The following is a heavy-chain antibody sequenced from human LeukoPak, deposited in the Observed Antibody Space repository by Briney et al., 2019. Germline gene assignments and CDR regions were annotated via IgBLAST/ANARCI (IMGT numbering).Heavy chain of an antibody. D-gene: IGHD3-16*01. CDR3: ATSRSSGDYYYYGMDV. J-gene: IGHJ6*02. V-gene: IGHV1-24*01. CDR2: FDPEDGET. Sequence: ASVKVSCKVSGYTLTELSMHWVRQAPGKGLEWMGGFDPEDGETIYAQKFQGRVTMTEDTSTDTAYMELSSLRSEDTAVYYCATSRSSGDYYYYGMDVWGQGTTVTVSS. CDR1: GYTLTELS.